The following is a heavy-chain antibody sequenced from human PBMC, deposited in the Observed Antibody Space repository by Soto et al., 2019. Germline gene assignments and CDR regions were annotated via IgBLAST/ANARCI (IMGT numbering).Heavy chain of an antibody. CDR2: ISYDGSNK. V-gene: IGHV3-30*18. Sequence: GGSLRLSCAASGFAFSSYGMHWVRQAPGKGLEWVAVISYDGSNKYYADSVKGRFTISRDNSKNTLYLQMNSLRAEDTAVYYCAKDYRCSSTSCYLVYYYYYYGMDVWGQGTTVTVSS. CDR3: AKDYRCSSTSCYLVYYYYYYGMDV. J-gene: IGHJ6*02. D-gene: IGHD2-2*01. CDR1: GFAFSSYG.